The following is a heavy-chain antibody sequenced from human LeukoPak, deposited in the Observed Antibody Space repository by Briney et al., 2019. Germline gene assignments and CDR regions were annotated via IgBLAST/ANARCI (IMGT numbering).Heavy chain of an antibody. CDR3: VRRPASSGAYSYFDY. D-gene: IGHD6-19*01. CDR1: GVSLSTRGVG. Sequence: SGPTLVDPTQTLTLTRTFSGVSLSTRGVGVGWIRQPPVKALEGLGFIYWDDDERYRPSLKSRLTITKDTSKNQLVLTMTNMDPVDTATYYCVRRPASSGAYSYFDYGGQGTLVTVSS. V-gene: IGHV2-5*02. J-gene: IGHJ4*02. CDR2: IYWDDDE.